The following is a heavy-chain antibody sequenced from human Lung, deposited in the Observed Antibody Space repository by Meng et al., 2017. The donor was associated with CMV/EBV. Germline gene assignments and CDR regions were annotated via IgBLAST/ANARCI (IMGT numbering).Heavy chain of an antibody. CDR3: AKGSSGSPR. Sequence: SCAASGFTFDDYAMHWVRQAPGKGLEWVSLISWDGGSTYYADSVKGRFTISRDNSKNTLYLQMNSLRAEDTAVYYCAKGSSGSPRRGQGTLVTVDS. V-gene: IGHV3-43D*03. CDR2: ISWDGGST. D-gene: IGHD1-26*01. J-gene: IGHJ4*02. CDR1: GFTFDDYA.